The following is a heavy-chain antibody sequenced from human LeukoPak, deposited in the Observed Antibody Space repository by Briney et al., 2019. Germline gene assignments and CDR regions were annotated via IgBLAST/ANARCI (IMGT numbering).Heavy chain of an antibody. V-gene: IGHV3-74*01. Sequence: PGGSLRLSCAASGFSFGTYWMHWVRQAPGKGLVWVSRINGDGSSTSYGDSVKGRFTVSRDNAKNTLYLQMNGLRVEDTAVYYCARALGDIRGQGTLVTVSS. CDR3: ARALGDI. CDR1: GFSFGTYW. J-gene: IGHJ4*02. CDR2: INGDGSST.